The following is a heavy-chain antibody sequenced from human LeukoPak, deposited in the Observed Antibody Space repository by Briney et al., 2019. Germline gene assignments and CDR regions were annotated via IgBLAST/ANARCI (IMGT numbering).Heavy chain of an antibody. CDR2: IYYSGST. V-gene: IGHV4-59*01. CDR3: TRGGGSYWSFDY. D-gene: IGHD1-26*01. CDR1: GGSISSYY. Sequence: PSETLSLTCTVSGGSISSYYWSWIRQPPGKGLEWIGYIYYSGSTNYNPSLKSRVTISVDTSKNQFSLKLSSVTAADTAVYYCTRGGGSYWSFDYWGQGTLVTVSS. J-gene: IGHJ4*02.